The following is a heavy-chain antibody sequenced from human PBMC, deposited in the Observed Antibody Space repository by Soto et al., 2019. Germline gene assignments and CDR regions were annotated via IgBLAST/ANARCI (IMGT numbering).Heavy chain of an antibody. V-gene: IGHV4-30-2*01. CDR3: ARVPDY. D-gene: IGHD2-2*01. CDR2: MYHSGST. Sequence: PSETLSLTCTVSGGSISSCSWSWIRQPPGKGLEWIGYMYHSGSTYYNPSLKSRVTISIDRSKNQFSLKLSSVTAADTAVYYCARVPDYWGQGILVTVSS. J-gene: IGHJ4*02. CDR1: GGSISSCS.